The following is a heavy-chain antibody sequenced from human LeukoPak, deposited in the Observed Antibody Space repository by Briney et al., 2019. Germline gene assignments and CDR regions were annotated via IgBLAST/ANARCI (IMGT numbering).Heavy chain of an antibody. CDR3: ACDRYYHPDY. D-gene: IGHD2-21*01. CDR1: GLDLSGYW. Sequence: GGSLRLSCAASGLDLSGYWMHWVRQAPGKGLVWVSRINSDGSSTTYANSVQGRFIISRDNAKNTLYLQMSSLRAEDTAVYYCACDRYYHPDYWGQGTLVTVSS. V-gene: IGHV3-74*01. CDR2: INSDGSST. J-gene: IGHJ4*02.